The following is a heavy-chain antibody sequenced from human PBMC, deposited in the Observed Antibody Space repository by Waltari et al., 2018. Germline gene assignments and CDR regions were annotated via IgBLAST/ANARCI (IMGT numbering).Heavy chain of an antibody. CDR2: VIPILGIA. J-gene: IGHJ4*02. V-gene: IGHV1-69*04. CDR3: AREMDTMIVVPFDY. D-gene: IGHD3-22*01. Sequence: QVQLVQSGAEVKKPGSSVKVSCKASGGTFSSYAISWVRQAPGQGLEWMGRVIPILGIANYAQKFQGRVTITADKSTSTAYMELSSLRSEDTAVYYCAREMDTMIVVPFDYWGQGTLVTVSS. CDR1: GGTFSSYA.